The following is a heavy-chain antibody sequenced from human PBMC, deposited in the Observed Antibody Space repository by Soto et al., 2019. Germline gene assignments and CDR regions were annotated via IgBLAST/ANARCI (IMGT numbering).Heavy chain of an antibody. Sequence: QVQLVQSGAEVKKPGSSVRVSCKASGDTFNFYSINWVRQAPGLGLEWMGRINPILSMSNYAQRFQGRVTMTADKSTSTAYMELSSLRSEDTAMYYCASSYGSGYRAFDSWGQGALDTVSS. CDR2: INPILSMS. CDR1: GDTFNFYS. CDR3: ASSYGSGYRAFDS. V-gene: IGHV1-69*02. J-gene: IGHJ4*02. D-gene: IGHD3-10*01.